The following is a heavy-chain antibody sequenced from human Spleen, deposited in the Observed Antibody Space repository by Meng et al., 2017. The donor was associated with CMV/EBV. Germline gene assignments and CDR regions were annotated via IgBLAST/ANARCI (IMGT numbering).Heavy chain of an antibody. CDR2: TSSGRVYI. J-gene: IGHJ5*02. D-gene: IGHD5-18*01. Sequence: GESLKISCAASGFTFSTYNMIWVRQAPGKGLEWVSSTSSGRVYIYYADSVKGRFTISRDNAKNSLYLQMNSLRVEDTAVYYCARDPVDKADHWFDPWGQGALVTVSS. V-gene: IGHV3-21*01. CDR1: GFTFSTYN. CDR3: ARDPVDKADHWFDP.